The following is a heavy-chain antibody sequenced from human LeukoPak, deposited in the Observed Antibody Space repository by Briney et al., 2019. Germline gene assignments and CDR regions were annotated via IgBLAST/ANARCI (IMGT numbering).Heavy chain of an antibody. D-gene: IGHD2-2*01. Sequence: GGSLRLSCAASGFTFSSYWMSWVRQAPGKGLEWVANIKQDGSGKYYVDSVKGRFTISRDNAKNSLYLQMNSLRAEDTAVYYCARGRGGYCSSTSCPPDVYYFDYWGQGTLVTVSS. CDR2: IKQDGSGK. CDR1: GFTFSSYW. J-gene: IGHJ4*02. CDR3: ARGRGGYCSSTSCPPDVYYFDY. V-gene: IGHV3-7*03.